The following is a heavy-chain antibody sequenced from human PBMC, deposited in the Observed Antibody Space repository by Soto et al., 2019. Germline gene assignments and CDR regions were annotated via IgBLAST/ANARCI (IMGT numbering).Heavy chain of an antibody. CDR2: INHSGST. D-gene: IGHD2-2*01. CDR3: AVGYCSSTSCYDPGMDV. V-gene: IGHV4-34*01. J-gene: IGHJ6*02. CDR1: GGSFSGYY. Sequence: QVQLQQWGAGLLKPSETLSLTCAVYGGSFSGYYWSWIRQPPGKGLEWIGEINHSGSTNYNPSLKRRVTISVDTSKNQFSLKLSSVTAADTAVYYCAVGYCSSTSCYDPGMDVWGQGTTVTVSS.